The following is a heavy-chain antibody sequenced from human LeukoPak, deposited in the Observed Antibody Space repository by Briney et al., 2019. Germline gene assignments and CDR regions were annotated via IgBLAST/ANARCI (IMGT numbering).Heavy chain of an antibody. D-gene: IGHD4-23*01. CDR3: ATRFKTTVVTPYYGHWYFDL. CDR2: IYYRSKWYN. Sequence: SQTLSLTCLIPGDSVSSNTATWNWIRQSPSRGLEWLGRIYYRSKWYNDYKLSEKSRVTINPDTSKNQFSLQMNSVTPEDTAVYYCATRFKTTVVTPYYGHWYFDLWGRGTLVTVSS. V-gene: IGHV6-1*01. CDR1: GDSVSSNTAT. J-gene: IGHJ2*01.